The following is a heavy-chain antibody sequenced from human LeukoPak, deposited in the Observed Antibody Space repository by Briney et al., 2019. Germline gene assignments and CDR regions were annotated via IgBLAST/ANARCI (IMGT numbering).Heavy chain of an antibody. CDR1: GFTFSSYG. V-gene: IGHV3-30*18. Sequence: GRSLRLSCAASGFTFSSYGMHWVRQAPGKGLEWVAVISYDGSNKYYADSVKGRFTISRDNSKNTLYLQMNSLRAEDTAVYYCAKGELPRSQYYYYYGMDVWGQGTTVTVSS. D-gene: IGHD1-7*01. J-gene: IGHJ6*02. CDR2: ISYDGSNK. CDR3: AKGELPRSQYYYYYGMDV.